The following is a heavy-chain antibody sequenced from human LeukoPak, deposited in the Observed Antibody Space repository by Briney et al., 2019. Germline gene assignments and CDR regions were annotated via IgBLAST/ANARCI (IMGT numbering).Heavy chain of an antibody. Sequence: GRSLRLSCAASGFTFGEYAMHWVRQAPGKGLEWVAVISYDGRQKFYGDSVKGRFTISRDNPKNTVYLQMNSLKTEDTALYYCTRRLDGSGSSGYFDYWGQGTLVTVSS. CDR2: ISYDGRQK. J-gene: IGHJ4*02. D-gene: IGHD3-10*01. CDR1: GFTFGEYA. CDR3: TRRLDGSGSSGYFDY. V-gene: IGHV3-30-3*01.